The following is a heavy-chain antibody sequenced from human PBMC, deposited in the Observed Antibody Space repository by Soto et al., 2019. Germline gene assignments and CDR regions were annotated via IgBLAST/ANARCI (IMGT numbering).Heavy chain of an antibody. D-gene: IGHD5-18*01. V-gene: IGHV3-15*07. J-gene: IGHJ5*01. Sequence: GGSLRLSCAASGFTFNDAWMNWVRQAPGKGLEWVGRIKGTADGGTPDYAAPVKGRFGISRDDSKSTLYLQMNSLKTEDTAVYFCTRGYTYGAAWGQGTRVTVSS. CDR3: TRGYTYGAA. CDR2: IKGTADGGTP. CDR1: GFTFNDAW.